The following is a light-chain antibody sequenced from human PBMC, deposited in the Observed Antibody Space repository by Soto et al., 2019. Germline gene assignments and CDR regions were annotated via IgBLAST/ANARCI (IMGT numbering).Light chain of an antibody. V-gene: IGKV3-11*01. Sequence: VVLTQSPATLSLAPGERATRSCRASQSISEFLAWYQQKPGQAPRLLIYDASNRATGTPARFSGSGSGTDFTLTISSLEAEDFALYYCQQRSKWPVTFGGGTKVDI. J-gene: IGKJ4*01. CDR1: QSISEF. CDR2: DAS. CDR3: QQRSKWPVT.